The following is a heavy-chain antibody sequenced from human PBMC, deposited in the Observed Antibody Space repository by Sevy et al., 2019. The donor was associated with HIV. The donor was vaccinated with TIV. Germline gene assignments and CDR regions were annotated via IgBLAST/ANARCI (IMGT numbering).Heavy chain of an antibody. V-gene: IGHV3-30*04. D-gene: IGHD3-3*01. CDR3: AGDVGDFWTPLDY. Sequence: GGSLRLSCAASGFTFSSYAMHWVRQAPGKGLEWVAVMSYDGSKKYYADSVKGRFTISGDNSKNTLYLQMDSLRGEDTAVYYCAGDVGDFWTPLDYWGQGTLVTVSS. CDR1: GFTFSSYA. J-gene: IGHJ4*02. CDR2: MSYDGSKK.